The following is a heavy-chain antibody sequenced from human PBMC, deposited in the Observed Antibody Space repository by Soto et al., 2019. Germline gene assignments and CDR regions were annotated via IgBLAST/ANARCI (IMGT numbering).Heavy chain of an antibody. J-gene: IGHJ4*02. CDR2: ISAYNGKT. D-gene: IGHD6-19*01. V-gene: IGHV1-18*01. Sequence: QVQLVQSGAELKKPGPSVKVSSKTSGYPFTSYGINWVRQAPGQGPEWMGWISAYNGKTSYTQKFQGRVTMTTDTSTSTAYMELRSLRSDDTAVYYCARDRLIAVTGLLHYWGQGTLVTVSS. CDR3: ARDRLIAVTGLLHY. CDR1: GYPFTSYG.